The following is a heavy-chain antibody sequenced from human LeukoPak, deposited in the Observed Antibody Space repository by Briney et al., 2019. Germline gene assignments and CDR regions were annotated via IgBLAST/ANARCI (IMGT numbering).Heavy chain of an antibody. Sequence: ASVKVSCKASGYTFTSYYMHWVRQAPGQGLEWMGIINPSGGSTSYAQKFQGRVTMTRDTSTSTVYMELSSLRSEDTAVYYCAGGDPGIAAAEPNLIDYWGQGTLVTVSS. V-gene: IGHV1-46*01. CDR1: GYTFTSYY. CDR2: INPSGGST. D-gene: IGHD6-13*01. J-gene: IGHJ4*02. CDR3: AGGDPGIAAAEPNLIDY.